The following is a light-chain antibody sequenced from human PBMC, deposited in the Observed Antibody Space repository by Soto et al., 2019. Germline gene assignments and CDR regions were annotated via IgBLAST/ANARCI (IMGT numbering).Light chain of an antibody. J-gene: IGKJ4*01. CDR2: AAS. CDR1: QGISSY. V-gene: IGKV1-8*01. Sequence: AIRMTQSPSSFSASTGDRVTITCRASQGISSYLAWYQQKPGKAPKLLIYAASTLQSGVPSRFIRSGSGTDFTLTIRCLQSEDLATYYCQQYYSYSATFGGGTKVDIK. CDR3: QQYYSYSAT.